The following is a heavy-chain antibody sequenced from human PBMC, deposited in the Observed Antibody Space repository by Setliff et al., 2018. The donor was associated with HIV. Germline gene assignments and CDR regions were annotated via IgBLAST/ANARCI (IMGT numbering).Heavy chain of an antibody. J-gene: IGHJ6*02. CDR3: ARIFGDQGYYYGMDV. D-gene: IGHD3-3*01. Sequence: KPSETLSLTCTVSGGSISSYYWSWIRQPAGKGLEWIGRIYTSGSTNYNPSLKSRVTISVDTSKNQFSLKLSSVIAADTAVYYCARIFGDQGYYYGMDVWGQGTTVSVSS. V-gene: IGHV4-4*07. CDR1: GGSISSYY. CDR2: IYTSGST.